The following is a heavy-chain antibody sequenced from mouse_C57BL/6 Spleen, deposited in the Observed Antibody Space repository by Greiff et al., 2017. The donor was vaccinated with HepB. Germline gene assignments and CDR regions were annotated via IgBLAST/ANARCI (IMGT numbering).Heavy chain of an antibody. CDR1: GYTFTDYE. CDR2: IDPETGGT. V-gene: IGHV1-15*01. J-gene: IGHJ1*03. CDR3: TRGGYYYGSSYRYFDV. D-gene: IGHD1-1*01. Sequence: QVQLKESGAELVRPGASVTLSCKASGYTFTDYEMHWVKQTPVHGLEWIGAIDPETGGTAYNQKFKGKAILTADKSYSTAYMELRSLTSADSAVYYCTRGGYYYGSSYRYFDVWGTGTTVTVSS.